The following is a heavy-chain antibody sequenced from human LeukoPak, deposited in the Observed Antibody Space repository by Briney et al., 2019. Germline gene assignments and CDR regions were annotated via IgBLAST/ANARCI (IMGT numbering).Heavy chain of an antibody. D-gene: IGHD6-19*01. CDR3: ARYSSGWYSGDY. CDR1: GYTFTSYD. V-gene: IGHV1-8*01. CDR2: MNPNSGNT. J-gene: IGHJ4*02. Sequence: ASVKVSCKASGYTFTSYDINWVRQATGQGLEWMGWMNPNSGNTGYAQKFQGRVTMTRNTSISTAYMELSSLRSEDTAVYYCARYSSGWYSGDYWGQGTLVTVSS.